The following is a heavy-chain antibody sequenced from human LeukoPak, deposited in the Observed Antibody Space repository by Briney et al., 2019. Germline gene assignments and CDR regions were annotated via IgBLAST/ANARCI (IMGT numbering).Heavy chain of an antibody. CDR2: TIPILGIA. CDR3: ARDIVVVVAATPYYYYGMDV. CDR1: GGTFSSYA. D-gene: IGHD2-15*01. Sequence: SVKVSRKASGGTFSSYAISWVRQAPGQGLEWMGRTIPILGIANYAQKFQGRVTITADKSTSTAYMELSSLRSEDTAVYYCARDIVVVVAATPYYYYGMDVWGQGTTVTVSS. J-gene: IGHJ6*02. V-gene: IGHV1-69*04.